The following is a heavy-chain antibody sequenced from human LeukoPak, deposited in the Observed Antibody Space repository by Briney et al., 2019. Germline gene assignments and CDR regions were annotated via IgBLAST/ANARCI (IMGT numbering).Heavy chain of an antibody. J-gene: IGHJ6*03. Sequence: SVKVPCKASGGTFSSYAISWVRQAPGQGLEWMGGIIPIFGTANYAQKFQGRVTITTDESTSTAYMELSSLRSEDTAVYYCAIDRGHSYGFDYYYYYMDVWGKGTTVTVSS. D-gene: IGHD5-18*01. CDR3: AIDRGHSYGFDYYYYYMDV. V-gene: IGHV1-69*05. CDR1: GGTFSSYA. CDR2: IIPIFGTA.